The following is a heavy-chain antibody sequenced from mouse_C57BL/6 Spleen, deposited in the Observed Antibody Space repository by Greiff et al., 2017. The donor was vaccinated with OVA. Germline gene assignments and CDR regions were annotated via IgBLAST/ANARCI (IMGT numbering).Heavy chain of an antibody. D-gene: IGHD2-5*01. CDR1: GFTFNGYW. CDR2: ILPGSGST. J-gene: IGHJ2*01. V-gene: IGHV1-9*01. CDR3: ARDSNYLYYFDY. Sequence: VQLQQSGAELMKPGASVKLSCKATGFTFNGYWIEWVKQRPGHGLEWIGEILPGSGSTNYNAKFKGKATITTDTSSNTASMQLSSLTTEDSAIYYCARDSNYLYYFDYWGQGTTLTVSS.